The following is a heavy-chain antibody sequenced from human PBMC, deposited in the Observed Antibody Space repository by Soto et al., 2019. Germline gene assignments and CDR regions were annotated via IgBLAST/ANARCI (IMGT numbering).Heavy chain of an antibody. Sequence: EVQLVESGGGSVQPGGSLRLSCTASGFTFSDYDMHWVRQGSGKGLEWVSTIGAARDPYYTGSVKGRFTISRENARNSKFPQMNSVAGGDTAVYYRSRGHPDRLPRRADYHHALGVLGQGTMVTVSS. CDR1: GFTFSDYD. CDR3: SRGHPDRLPRRADYHHALGV. J-gene: IGHJ6*02. CDR2: IGAARDP. V-gene: IGHV3-13*05. D-gene: IGHD2-2*01.